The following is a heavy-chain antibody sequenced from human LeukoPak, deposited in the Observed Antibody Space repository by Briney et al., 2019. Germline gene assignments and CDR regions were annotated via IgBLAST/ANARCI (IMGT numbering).Heavy chain of an antibody. D-gene: IGHD2-2*01. CDR1: GFIFSSDD. V-gene: IGHV3-33*05. CDR2: IQSNGRNK. J-gene: IGHJ4*02. CDR3: ARESEGGTGTSCPDY. Sequence: GGSLRLSCAASGFIFSSDDMHWVRQAPGKGLEWVAGIQSNGRNKYYVDSVKGRFAISRGNSKSTLYLQVNSLRVEDTALYYCARESEGGTGTSCPDYWGQGTLVTVSS.